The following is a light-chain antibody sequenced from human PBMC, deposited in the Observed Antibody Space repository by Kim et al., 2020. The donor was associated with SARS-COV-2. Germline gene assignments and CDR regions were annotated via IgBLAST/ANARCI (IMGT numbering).Light chain of an antibody. J-gene: IGLJ2*01. CDR1: SLRRYY. CDR2: STN. Sequence: AWGQTVRITCQGDSLRRYYASWYQQKPGQAPRLVIYSTNKRPSGSPDRFSGSSPGNTASLTITGAQAEDEADYYCTSRDSNGNKMVFGGGTKLTVL. V-gene: IGLV3-19*01. CDR3: TSRDSNGNKMV.